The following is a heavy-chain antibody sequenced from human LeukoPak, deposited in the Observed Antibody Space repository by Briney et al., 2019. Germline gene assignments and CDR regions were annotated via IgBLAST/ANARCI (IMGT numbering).Heavy chain of an antibody. J-gene: IGHJ4*02. CDR1: GFSFSSYR. V-gene: IGHV3-21*01. Sequence: GGSLRLSCAASGFSFSSYRMNWVRQAPGKGLEWVASISSNNGYIYYADSVKGRFTISRDNGENSLHLQMNSLRAEDAAVYYCARDLGTRKSIAFTDWGQGTLVTVSS. CDR2: ISSNNGYI. CDR3: ARDLGTRKSIAFTD. D-gene: IGHD6-6*01.